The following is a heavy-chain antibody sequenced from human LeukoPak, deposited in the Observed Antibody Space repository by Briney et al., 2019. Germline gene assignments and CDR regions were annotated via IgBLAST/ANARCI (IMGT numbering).Heavy chain of an antibody. CDR3: ARASTTVPNLLDH. CDR2: IKGDGSST. Sequence: GSLRLSCAASGFTFSTYWMHWVRQAPGKGLVWVARIKGDGSSTIYADSVKGRFTISRDNSKNTLYLQTSSLRAEDTAVYYCARASTTVPNLLDHWGRGTLVTVSS. D-gene: IGHD4-17*01. V-gene: IGHV3-74*01. J-gene: IGHJ4*02. CDR1: GFTFSTYW.